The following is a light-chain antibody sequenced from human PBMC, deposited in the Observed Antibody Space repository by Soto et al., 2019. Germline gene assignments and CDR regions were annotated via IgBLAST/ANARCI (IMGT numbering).Light chain of an antibody. CDR3: SSYTSSSTLPLYV. Sequence: ALAEPAAVSGSPGQSITISCTETSSDVGGYNYVSWYQQHPGKAPKLMIYDVSNRPSGVSNRFSGSKSGNTASLTISGLQAEDEADYYCSSYTSSSTLPLYVFGTGTKVTVL. CDR1: SSDVGGYNY. CDR2: DVS. V-gene: IGLV2-14*01. J-gene: IGLJ1*01.